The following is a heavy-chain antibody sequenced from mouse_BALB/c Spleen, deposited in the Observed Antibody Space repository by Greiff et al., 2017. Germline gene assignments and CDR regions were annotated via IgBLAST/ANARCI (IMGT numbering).Heavy chain of an antibody. CDR3: TRHGNYFDY. CDR1: GFTFSNYW. CDR2: IRLKSNNYAT. J-gene: IGHJ2*01. V-gene: IGHV6-6*02. D-gene: IGHD2-1*01. Sequence: VQLKESGGGLVQPGGSMKLSCVASGFTFSNYWMNWVRQSPEKGLEWVAEIRLKSNNYATHYAESVKGRFTISRDDSKSSVYLQMNNLRAEDTGIYYCTRHGNYFDYWGQGTTLTVSS.